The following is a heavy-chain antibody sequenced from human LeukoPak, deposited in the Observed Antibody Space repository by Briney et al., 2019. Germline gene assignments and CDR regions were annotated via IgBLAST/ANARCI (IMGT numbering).Heavy chain of an antibody. Sequence: GGSLRLSCAASGFTFSSYGMHWVRQAPGKGLEWVAVIWYDGSNKYYADSVRGRFTISRDNSKNTLYLQMNSLRAEDTAVYYCARARCSSTSCSPLDVWGQRTTVTVSS. D-gene: IGHD2-2*01. CDR1: GFTFSSYG. CDR2: IWYDGSNK. CDR3: ARARCSSTSCSPLDV. J-gene: IGHJ6*02. V-gene: IGHV3-33*01.